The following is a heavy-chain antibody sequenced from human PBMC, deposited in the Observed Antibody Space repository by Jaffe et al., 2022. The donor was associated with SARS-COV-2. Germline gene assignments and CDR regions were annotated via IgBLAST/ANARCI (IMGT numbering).Heavy chain of an antibody. CDR2: IKQDGSEK. D-gene: IGHD1-26*01. J-gene: IGHJ4*02. V-gene: IGHV3-7*01. Sequence: EVQLAESGGGLVQPGGSLRLSCAASGFTFRSYWMSWVRQAPGKGLEWVANIKQDGSEKYYVDSVKGRFTISRDNAKNSLFLQTNSLRVEDTAVYYCARAYYSGTYYGYGFDYWGQGTHVTVSS. CDR1: GFTFRSYW. CDR3: ARAYYSGTYYGYGFDY.